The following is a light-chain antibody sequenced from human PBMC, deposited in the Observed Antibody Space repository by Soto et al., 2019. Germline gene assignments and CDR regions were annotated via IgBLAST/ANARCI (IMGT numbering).Light chain of an antibody. CDR1: QTISSW. Sequence: DIQMTQSPFTLSASVGDRVTITCRASQTISSWLAWYQQKPGKAPKLLIYDASSYRVSSRFSGSGSETEFTLTISSLQPDDFAVYYCQQYNSYPWTFGQGTKVDIK. CDR2: DAS. CDR3: QQYNSYPWT. V-gene: IGKV1-5*01. J-gene: IGKJ1*01.